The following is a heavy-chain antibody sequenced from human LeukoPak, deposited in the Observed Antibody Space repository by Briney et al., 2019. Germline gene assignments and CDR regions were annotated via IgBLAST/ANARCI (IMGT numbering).Heavy chain of an antibody. CDR2: IYYSGST. J-gene: IGHJ6*03. Sequence: PSQTLSLTCTVSGGSISSGDYYWSWIRQPPGKGLEWIGYIYYSGSTYYNPFLKSRVTISVDTSKNQFSLKLSSVTAADTAVYYCARDPLGYCSSTSCYHYYMDVWGKGTTVTVSS. CDR3: ARDPLGYCSSTSCYHYYMDV. CDR1: GGSISSGDYY. V-gene: IGHV4-30-4*08. D-gene: IGHD2-2*01.